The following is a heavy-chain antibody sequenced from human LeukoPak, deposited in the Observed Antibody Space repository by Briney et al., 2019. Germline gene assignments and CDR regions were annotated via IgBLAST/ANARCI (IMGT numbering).Heavy chain of an antibody. CDR2: IVVGSGNT. CDR3: ATSSSGWYLGDY. V-gene: IGHV1-58*02. D-gene: IGHD6-19*01. CDR1: GFTFTSSA. Sequence: SVKVSCKASGFTFTSSAMQWVRQARGQRLEWIGWIVVGSGNTNYAQKFQERVTITRDMSTSTAYMELSSLRSEDTAVYYCATSSSGWYLGDYWGQGTLVTVSS. J-gene: IGHJ4*02.